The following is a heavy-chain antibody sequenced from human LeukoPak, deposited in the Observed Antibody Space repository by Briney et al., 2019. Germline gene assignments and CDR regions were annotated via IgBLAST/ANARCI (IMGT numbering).Heavy chain of an antibody. CDR3: ARSAIDAFDI. V-gene: IGHV4-59*08. J-gene: IGHJ3*02. CDR1: GGSISSYY. Sequence: SETLSLTCTVSGGSISSYYWSWIRKPPGKGLECIGYIYNSGSTNYNPSLKSRVSISVDTSKNQFSLKLSSVTAADTAVYYCARSAIDAFDIWGQGTMVTVSS. CDR2: IYNSGST. D-gene: IGHD6-25*01.